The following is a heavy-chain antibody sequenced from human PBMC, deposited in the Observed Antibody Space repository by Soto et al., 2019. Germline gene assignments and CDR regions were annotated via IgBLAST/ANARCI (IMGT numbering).Heavy chain of an antibody. V-gene: IGHV1-8*01. CDR2: MHPNSGNT. J-gene: IGHJ5*02. CDR3: ARFVEDSGACASDL. Sequence: PSVKVSCRACGDTFTGYDINWVQQATGAGREWMGWMHPNSGNTGYVQELQGRVTMTRNTCVCTASMELSSLRSEETAVSDWARFVEDSGACASDLWGQGTLLTVTS. CDR1: GDTFTGYD. D-gene: IGHD5-12*01.